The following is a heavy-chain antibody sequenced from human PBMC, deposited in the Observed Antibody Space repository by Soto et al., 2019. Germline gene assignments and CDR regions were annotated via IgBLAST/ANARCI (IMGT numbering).Heavy chain of an antibody. D-gene: IGHD4-17*01. J-gene: IGHJ6*02. CDR1: GFTFSSYA. CDR2: ISGSGGST. V-gene: IGHV3-23*01. Sequence: PGGSLRLSCAASGFTFSSYAMSWVRQAPGKGLEWVSAISGSGGSTYYADSVKGRFTISRDNSKNTLHLQMNSLRAEDTAVYYCAKAVSYGDLHYYYYGMDVWGQGTTVTVSS. CDR3: AKAVSYGDLHYYYYGMDV.